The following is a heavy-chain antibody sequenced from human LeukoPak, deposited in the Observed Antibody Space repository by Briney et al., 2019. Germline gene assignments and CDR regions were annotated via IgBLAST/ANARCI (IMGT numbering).Heavy chain of an antibody. J-gene: IGHJ4*02. CDR2: ISGSGGST. D-gene: IGHD3-3*01. V-gene: IGHV3-23*01. Sequence: PGGSLRLSCAASGFTFSSYAMSWVRQAPGKGLEWVSTISGSGGSTYYADSVKGRFTISRDNSKNTLYLLMNSLRAEDTAVYYCARPDPSLILEWPAPYFDYWGQGTLVTVSS. CDR3: ARPDPSLILEWPAPYFDY. CDR1: GFTFSSYA.